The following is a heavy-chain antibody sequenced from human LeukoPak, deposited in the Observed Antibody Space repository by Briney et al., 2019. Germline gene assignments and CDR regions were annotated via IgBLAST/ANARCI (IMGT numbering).Heavy chain of an antibody. V-gene: IGHV3-21*01. CDR2: ISSSSSYI. Sequence: GGSLRLSCAASGFTFSSYSMNWVRQAPGKGLEWVSSISSSSSYIYYADSVKGRFTISRDNAKNSLYLQMNSLRAEDTAVYYCARDKGYSYGHDYWGQGTLVTDSS. D-gene: IGHD5-18*01. CDR1: GFTFSSYS. J-gene: IGHJ4*02. CDR3: ARDKGYSYGHDY.